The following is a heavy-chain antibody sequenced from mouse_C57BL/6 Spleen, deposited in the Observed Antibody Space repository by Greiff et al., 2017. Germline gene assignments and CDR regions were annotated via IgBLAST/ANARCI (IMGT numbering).Heavy chain of an antibody. V-gene: IGHV1-7*01. Sequence: QVQLQQSGAELAKPGASVKLSCKASGYTFTSYWMHWVKQRPGQGLEWIGYITPSSGNTKYNQKFKNKATLTADKSSSTTYMQMHSLTYEASAVYYCARDDYDPYYFDYWGQGTALTVSS. D-gene: IGHD2-4*01. CDR3: ARDDYDPYYFDY. CDR1: GYTFTSYW. CDR2: ITPSSGNT. J-gene: IGHJ2*01.